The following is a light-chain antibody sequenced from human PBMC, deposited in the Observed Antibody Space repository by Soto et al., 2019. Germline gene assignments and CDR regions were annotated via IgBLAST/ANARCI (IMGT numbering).Light chain of an antibody. J-gene: IGKJ3*01. V-gene: IGKV1-39*01. CDR1: QTFIRY. Sequence: DIQMTQSPSSLSASVGDRVTITCRASQTFIRYLNWYQQKPGRAPNLLIYAASNLQSGVPSRFSGRASGTEFTLTISSLQPEDFATYYCQQSYSTLYSFGPGTKVEIK. CDR2: AAS. CDR3: QQSYSTLYS.